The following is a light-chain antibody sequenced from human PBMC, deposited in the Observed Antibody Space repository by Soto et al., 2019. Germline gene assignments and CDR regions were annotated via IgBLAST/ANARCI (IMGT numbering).Light chain of an antibody. V-gene: IGKV3-20*01. CDR1: QSVGDTY. CDR2: GAS. Sequence: EIVLTQSPGTLSLSPGERATHSCRASQSVGDTYLAWYQQKPGQAPRLLIYGASSRATGIPDRFSGSGSGTDFTLTISRLEPEDSAMYYCQQYGSAFGPGTKVDNK. J-gene: IGKJ3*01. CDR3: QQYGSA.